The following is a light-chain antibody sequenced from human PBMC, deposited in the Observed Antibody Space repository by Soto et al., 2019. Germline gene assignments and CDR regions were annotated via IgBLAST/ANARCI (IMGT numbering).Light chain of an antibody. CDR3: QQCSHSPRT. Sequence: EIVLTQSPGTLSLSPGERATLSCRASQTVDKNYLAWYQQKPGQAPRLLIYDASNRATGIPDRFSGSGSGTDFTLTISRLEPVDFAVYYCQQCSHSPRTFGQGTRVEIK. CDR2: DAS. J-gene: IGKJ2*01. CDR1: QTVDKNY. V-gene: IGKV3-20*01.